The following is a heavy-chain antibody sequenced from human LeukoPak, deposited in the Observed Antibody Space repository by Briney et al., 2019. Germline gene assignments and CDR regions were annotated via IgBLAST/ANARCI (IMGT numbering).Heavy chain of an antibody. CDR1: GYTFTSYG. V-gene: IGHV1-18*04. Sequence: ASVKVSCKASGYTFTSYGISWVRQAPGQGLEWMGWISAYNGNTNYAQKLQGRVTMTPDTSTSTAYMELRSLRSDDTAVYYCARVRDVVVVAATQPDFDYWGQGTLVTVSS. J-gene: IGHJ4*02. CDR2: ISAYNGNT. CDR3: ARVRDVVVVAATQPDFDY. D-gene: IGHD2-15*01.